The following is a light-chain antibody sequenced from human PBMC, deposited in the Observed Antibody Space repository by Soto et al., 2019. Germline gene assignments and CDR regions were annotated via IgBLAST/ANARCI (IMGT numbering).Light chain of an antibody. CDR3: QQYGSSVS. Sequence: EIVLTQSPGTLSVSTGEGATLSRRASQVVISSHLAWYQQIPGQAPRLLIYDASTRAAGIPDRFSGGGSGTDFTLTISRLEPEDFAVYYCQQYGSSVSFGQGTRLEIK. CDR2: DAS. V-gene: IGKV3-20*01. CDR1: QVVISSH. J-gene: IGKJ5*01.